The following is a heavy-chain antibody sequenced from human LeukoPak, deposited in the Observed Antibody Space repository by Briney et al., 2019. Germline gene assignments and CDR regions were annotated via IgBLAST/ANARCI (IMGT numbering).Heavy chain of an antibody. D-gene: IGHD2-2*01. V-gene: IGHV1-2*02. CDR2: INPNSGGT. J-gene: IGHJ4*02. Sequence: ASVKVSCKASGGTFSSYAISWVRQAPGQGLEWMGWINPNSGGTNYAQKFQGRVTMTRDTSISTAYMELSRLRSDDTAVYYCARGVVVPEIDYWGQGTLVTVSS. CDR3: ARGVVVPEIDY. CDR1: GGTFSSYA.